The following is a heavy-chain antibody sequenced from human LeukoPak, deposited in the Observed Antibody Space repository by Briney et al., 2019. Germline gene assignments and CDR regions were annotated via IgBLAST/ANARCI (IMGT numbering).Heavy chain of an antibody. V-gene: IGHV3-23*01. CDR2: ISGSGGST. CDR1: GFTFSSYA. CDR3: AQHYYDILTGYYTRFDY. J-gene: IGHJ4*02. Sequence: PGGSLRLSCAASGFTFSSYAMSSVRQAPGKGLEWVSAISGSGGSTYYANSVKGQFTISRNNSKNTLYLQMNSLRAEDTAVYYCAQHYYDILTGYYTRFDYWGQGTLVTVSS. D-gene: IGHD3-9*01.